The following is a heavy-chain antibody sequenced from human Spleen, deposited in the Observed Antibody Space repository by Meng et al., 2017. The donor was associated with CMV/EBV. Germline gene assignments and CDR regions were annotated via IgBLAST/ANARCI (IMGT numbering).Heavy chain of an antibody. Sequence: SFRGYYWNWIRQPPGKGLEWIGEINHSGSTNYNPSLKSRVTISVDTSKNQFSLKLSFVTAADTAVYYCARGRNYYDSSDSYYYFDYWGRGTLVTVSS. CDR1: SFRGYY. CDR2: INHSGST. CDR3: ARGRNYYDSSDSYYYFDY. V-gene: IGHV4-34*01. J-gene: IGHJ4*02. D-gene: IGHD3-22*01.